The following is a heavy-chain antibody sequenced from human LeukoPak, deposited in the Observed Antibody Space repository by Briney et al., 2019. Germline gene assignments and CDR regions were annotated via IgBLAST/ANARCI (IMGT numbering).Heavy chain of an antibody. Sequence: SETLSLTXTVSGYSISSGYYWGWIRQAPGKGLEWIASIYHSGSTYYNPFLKSRVTISLDASKNQISLKVHSVTAADTAVYYCSRPGYGDYLPYWGQGTLVTVSS. CDR3: SRPGYGDYLPY. J-gene: IGHJ4*02. CDR1: GYSISSGYY. CDR2: IYHSGST. V-gene: IGHV4-38-2*02. D-gene: IGHD4-17*01.